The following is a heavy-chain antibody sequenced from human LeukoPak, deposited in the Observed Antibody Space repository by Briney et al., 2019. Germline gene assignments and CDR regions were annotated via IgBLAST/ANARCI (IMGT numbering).Heavy chain of an antibody. D-gene: IGHD1-26*01. CDR3: AKILRSGSYRVPADY. CDR1: GFTFSDHY. J-gene: IGHJ4*02. Sequence: PGGSLRLSCAASGFTFSDHYMDWVRQAPGKGLEWVSAISGSGGSTYYADSVKGRFTISRDNSKNTLYLQMNSLRAEDTAVYYCAKILRSGSYRVPADYWGQGTLVTVSS. V-gene: IGHV3-23*01. CDR2: ISGSGGST.